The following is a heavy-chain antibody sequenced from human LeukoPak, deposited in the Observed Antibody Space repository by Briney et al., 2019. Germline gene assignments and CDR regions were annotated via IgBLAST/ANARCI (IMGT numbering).Heavy chain of an antibody. CDR3: ARARYYDILTGYTADYGMDV. Sequence: SVKVSCKASGYTFTRYGISWVRQAPGQGLEWMGWISAYNGNTKYAQKLQGRVTMTTDTSTSTAYMELRSLRSDDTAVYYCARARYYDILTGYTADYGMDVWGQGTTVTVSS. CDR2: ISAYNGNT. CDR1: GYTFTRYG. V-gene: IGHV1-18*01. J-gene: IGHJ6*02. D-gene: IGHD3-9*01.